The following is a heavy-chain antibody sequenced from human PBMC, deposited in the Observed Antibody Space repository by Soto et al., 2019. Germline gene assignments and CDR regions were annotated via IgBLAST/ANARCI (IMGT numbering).Heavy chain of an antibody. CDR2: IIPIFGTA. D-gene: IGHD3-10*01. Sequence: SLQVAYTTSGGPFSSYSISWVRHAPGHGLAWMGGIIPIFGTANYAQKFQGRVTITADESTSTAYMELNSLRSEDTAVYYCARLLPGRGGTYYYYDGRDVGGQGTTVT. CDR3: ARLLPGRGGTYYYYDGRDV. J-gene: IGHJ6*02. CDR1: GGPFSSYS. V-gene: IGHV1-69*01.